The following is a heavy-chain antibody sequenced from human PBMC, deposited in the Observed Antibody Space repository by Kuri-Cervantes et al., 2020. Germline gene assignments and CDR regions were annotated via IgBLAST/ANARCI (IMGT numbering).Heavy chain of an antibody. CDR1: GFSLSTSGMC. CDR2: IDWDDDK. V-gene: IGHV2-70*11. Sequence: SGPTLVKPTQTLTLTCTFSGFSLSTSGMCVSWIRQPPGKALEWLARIDWDDDKYYSTSLKTRLTISKDTSKNQVVLTMTNMDPVDTATYYCARTPRYSSSWYLMDVWGQGTTVTVSS. CDR3: ARTPRYSSSWYLMDV. D-gene: IGHD6-13*01. J-gene: IGHJ6*02.